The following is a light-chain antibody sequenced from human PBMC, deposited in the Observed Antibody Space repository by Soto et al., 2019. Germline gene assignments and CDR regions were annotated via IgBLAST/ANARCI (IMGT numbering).Light chain of an antibody. CDR1: SSNIGANSD. J-gene: IGLJ2*01. V-gene: IGLV1-40*01. CDR2: GNS. Sequence: QLVLTQPPSVSGAPGQRVTISCTGSSSNIGANSDVHWYQQLPGTVPKLLIYGNSNRPSGVPDRFSGSKSGTSASLAITGLQAEDEADYYCQSYDSSLSGSVVFGGGTKLTVL. CDR3: QSYDSSLSGSVV.